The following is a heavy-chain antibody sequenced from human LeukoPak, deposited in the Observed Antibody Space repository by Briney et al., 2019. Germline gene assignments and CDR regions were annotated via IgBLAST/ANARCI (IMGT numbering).Heavy chain of an antibody. CDR3: ARDNSNYFDY. J-gene: IGHJ4*02. Sequence: GASLKISCKGSGYSFSTFWIGWVRQMPGKGLEWMGIIYPGDSDTRYSPSLQGQVTISADKSISTAYLQWSSLKASDTAMYYCARDNSNYFDYWGQGTLVTVSS. CDR2: IYPGDSDT. V-gene: IGHV5-51*01. D-gene: IGHD4-11*01. CDR1: GYSFSTFW.